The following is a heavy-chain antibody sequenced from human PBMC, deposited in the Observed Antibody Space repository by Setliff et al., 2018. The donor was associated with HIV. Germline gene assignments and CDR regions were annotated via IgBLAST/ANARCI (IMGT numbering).Heavy chain of an antibody. D-gene: IGHD3-22*01. CDR3: ARGPHYYDSSGYFNY. V-gene: IGHV5-51*01. J-gene: IGHJ4*02. CDR2: IYPGDYDT. Sequence: PGASLKLSCKGSGYSYTSYWIGWVRQMPGKGLEWMGIIYPGDYDTRYSPSFQGQVTISADKSIRTAYLQWSSLKASDTAMYYCARGPHYYDSSGYFNYWGQGTLVTVSS. CDR1: GYSYTSYW.